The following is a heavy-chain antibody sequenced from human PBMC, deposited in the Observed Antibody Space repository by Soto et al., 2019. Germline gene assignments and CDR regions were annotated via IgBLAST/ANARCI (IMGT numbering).Heavy chain of an antibody. Sequence: PSQTLSLTCTVSRGSISRSSDYRGRIHQPPGKGLEWIGSIYYSGSANYNPSLKSRVTMSVDTSKNLLSLKLSSVTAADTAVYYCARLHCHSPSCVPLDPWGPATLVTVSS. CDR2: IYYSGSA. J-gene: IGHJ5*02. D-gene: IGHD2-2*01. CDR1: RGSISRSSDY. V-gene: IGHV4-39*01. CDR3: ARLHCHSPSCVPLDP.